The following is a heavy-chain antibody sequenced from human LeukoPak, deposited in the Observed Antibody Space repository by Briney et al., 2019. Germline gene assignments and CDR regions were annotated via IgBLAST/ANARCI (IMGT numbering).Heavy chain of an antibody. CDR2: ISAYNGNT. J-gene: IGHJ3*02. D-gene: IGHD2-21*01. CDR1: GYTFTSYG. Sequence: WASVKVSCKASGYTFTSYGISWVRQAPGQGLEWMGWISAYNGNTNYAQTLQGRVTMTTDTSTSTAYMELRSLRSDDTAVYYCARDERSRVVVNRDAFDIWGQGTMVTVSS. V-gene: IGHV1-18*01. CDR3: ARDERSRVVVNRDAFDI.